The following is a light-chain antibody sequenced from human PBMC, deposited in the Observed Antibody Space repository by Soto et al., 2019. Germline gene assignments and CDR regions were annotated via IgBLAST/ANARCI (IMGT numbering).Light chain of an antibody. Sequence: EIVLTQSPATLSLSPGERATLSCRASQSVRNQLAWYQQKPGQAPRLLIYDAFNRATGIPGRFSGSGSGTDFTLTISSLEPEDFAVYYCQQYGSSPRTFGQGTKVEIK. CDR3: QQYGSSPRT. CDR1: QSVRNQ. V-gene: IGKV3-11*01. CDR2: DAF. J-gene: IGKJ1*01.